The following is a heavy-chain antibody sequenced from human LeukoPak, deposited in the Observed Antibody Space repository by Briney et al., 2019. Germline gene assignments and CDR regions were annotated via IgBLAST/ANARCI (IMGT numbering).Heavy chain of an antibody. CDR1: GGTFSSYG. D-gene: IGHD3-16*01. CDR2: VIPVFGTS. V-gene: IGHV1-69*05. J-gene: IGHJ5*02. CDR3: ARDTSEGDYAWWFDP. Sequence: ASVKVSCKASGGTFSSYGISWVRQAPGQGLEWMGRVIPVFGTSKYAQKFQGRLTLTRDLSTSTDYMELSSLRSDDTAVYFCARDTSEGDYAWWFDPWGQGTLVTVAS.